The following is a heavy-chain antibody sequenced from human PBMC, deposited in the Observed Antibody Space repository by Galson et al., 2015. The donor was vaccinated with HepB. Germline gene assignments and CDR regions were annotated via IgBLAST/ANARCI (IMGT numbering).Heavy chain of an antibody. J-gene: IGHJ3*02. Sequence: SETLSLTCTVSGGSISSYYWSWIRQPAGKGLEWIGRIYTSGSTNYNPSLKSRVTMSVDTSKNQFSLKLSSVTAADTAVYYCARVCDYVWGSYRYDLAFDIWGQGTMVTVSS. V-gene: IGHV4-4*07. D-gene: IGHD3-16*02. CDR1: GGSISSYY. CDR3: ARVCDYVWGSYRYDLAFDI. CDR2: IYTSGST.